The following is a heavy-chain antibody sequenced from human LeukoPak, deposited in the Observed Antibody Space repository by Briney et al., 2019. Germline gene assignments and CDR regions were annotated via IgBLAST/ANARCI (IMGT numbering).Heavy chain of an antibody. CDR1: GGSISSGDYY. Sequence: SETLSLTCTVSGGSISSGDYYWSWIRQPPGKGLEWIGYIYYSGSTYYNPSLKSRVTISVDTSKNQFSLKLSSVTAADTAVYYCARVFSSWPNREGTYFDYWGQGTLVTVSP. D-gene: IGHD6-13*01. CDR2: IYYSGST. V-gene: IGHV4-30-4*01. CDR3: ARVFSSWPNREGTYFDY. J-gene: IGHJ4*02.